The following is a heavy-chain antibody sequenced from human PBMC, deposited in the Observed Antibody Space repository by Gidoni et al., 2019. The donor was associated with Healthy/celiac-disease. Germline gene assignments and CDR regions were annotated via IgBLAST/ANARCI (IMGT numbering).Heavy chain of an antibody. CDR1: GFTFSSYS. CDR3: ARDWSLMTTVTPTPLDY. CDR2: ISSSSSYI. D-gene: IGHD4-4*01. V-gene: IGHV3-21*01. J-gene: IGHJ4*02. Sequence: EVQLVESGGGLVKPGGSLRLSCAASGFTFSSYSMNWVRQAPGKGLEWVSSISSSSSYIYYADSVKGRFTISRDNAKNSLYLQMNSLRAEDTAVYYCARDWSLMTTVTPTPLDYWGQGTLVTVSS.